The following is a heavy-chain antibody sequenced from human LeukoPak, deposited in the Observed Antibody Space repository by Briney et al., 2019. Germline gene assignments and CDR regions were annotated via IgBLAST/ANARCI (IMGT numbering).Heavy chain of an antibody. CDR2: IKTKTDGGTT. Sequence: PGGSLRLSCVASGFTFSNVWMNWVRQAPGKGLEWIGRIKTKTDGGTTEYAAPVKGRFTISRDDSKNTVYLQMNSLKTEDTALYYCVTRVKSTGDYWGQGTLVTVSS. CDR3: VTRVKSTGDY. CDR1: GFTFSNVW. V-gene: IGHV3-15*01. J-gene: IGHJ4*02. D-gene: IGHD1-1*01.